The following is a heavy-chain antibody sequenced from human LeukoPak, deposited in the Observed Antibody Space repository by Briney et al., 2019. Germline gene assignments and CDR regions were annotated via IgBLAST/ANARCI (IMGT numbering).Heavy chain of an antibody. V-gene: IGHV3-23*01. J-gene: IGHJ4*02. CDR2: VSGSGGST. CDR1: GFTFSSYA. CDR3: AKDLDIVATIAGN. D-gene: IGHD5-12*01. Sequence: GGSLRLSCAASGFTFSSYAMSWVRQAPGKGLEWVSGVSGSGGSTYYADSVKGRFTISRDNSKNTLYLQMNSLRAEDTAVYYCAKDLDIVATIAGNWGQGTLVTVSS.